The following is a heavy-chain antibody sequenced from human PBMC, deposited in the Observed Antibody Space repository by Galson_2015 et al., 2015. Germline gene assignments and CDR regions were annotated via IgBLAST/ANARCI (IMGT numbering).Heavy chain of an antibody. J-gene: IGHJ4*02. CDR3: ARTPRDRTTGFDY. Sequence: PALVKPTQTLTLTCSFSGFSLSTTGMCVSWVRQPPGKALEWLALIDWDDDKYYSASVKTRLTISRDTSKNQVVLTMTNMDPVDTATYFCARTPRDRTTGFDYWGQGSLVTVSS. CDR1: GFSLSTTGMC. V-gene: IGHV2-70*20. D-gene: IGHD1-14*01. CDR2: IDWDDDK.